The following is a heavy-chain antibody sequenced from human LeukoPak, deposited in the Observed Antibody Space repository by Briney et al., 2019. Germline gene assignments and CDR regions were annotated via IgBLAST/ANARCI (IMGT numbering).Heavy chain of an antibody. V-gene: IGHV3-7*01. CDR2: INKDGSEK. CDR1: GFTFTNYW. Sequence: PGGSLRLSCAASGFTFTNYWMTWVRQAPGKGLEWVANINKDGSEKQYVGSVKGRFTISRDNPKNSVYLQMSSLRVEDSAVYYCARDPVQDFDFWGQGIMVTVSS. CDR3: ARDPVQDFDF. J-gene: IGHJ4*02.